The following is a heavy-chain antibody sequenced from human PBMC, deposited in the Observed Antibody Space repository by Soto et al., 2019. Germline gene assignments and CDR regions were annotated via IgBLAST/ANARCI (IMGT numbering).Heavy chain of an antibody. CDR3: ASYGRRDCTNGVCYTLDY. D-gene: IGHD2-8*01. J-gene: IGHJ4*02. V-gene: IGHV1-46*03. Sequence: ASVKVSCKASGYTFTSYYMHWVRQAPGQGLEWMGIINPSGGSTSYAQKFQGRVTMTRDTSTSTVYMELSSLRSEDTAVYYCASYGRRDCTNGVCYTLDYWGQGTLVTVSS. CDR1: GYTFTSYY. CDR2: INPSGGST.